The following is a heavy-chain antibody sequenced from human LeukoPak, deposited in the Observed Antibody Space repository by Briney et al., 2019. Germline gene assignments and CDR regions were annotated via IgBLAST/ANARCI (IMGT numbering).Heavy chain of an antibody. CDR2: IYYSGST. Sequence: SETLSLTCTVSGGSISSSSYYWGWIRQPPGKGLEWIGIIYYSGSTYYNPSLKSRVTISVDTSKNQFSLKLSSVTAADTAVYYCARARQLHLLQTYNWNSRGDYYFDYWGQGTLVTVSS. CDR1: GGSISSSSYY. V-gene: IGHV4-39*01. D-gene: IGHD1-20*01. CDR3: ARARQLHLLQTYNWNSRGDYYFDY. J-gene: IGHJ4*02.